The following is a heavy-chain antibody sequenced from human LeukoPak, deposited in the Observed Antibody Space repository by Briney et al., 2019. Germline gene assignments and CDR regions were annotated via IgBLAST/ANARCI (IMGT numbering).Heavy chain of an antibody. Sequence: GGSLRLSCAASGFTFSDFAMSWVRLAPGKGLEWVSSIEKNAGGAYYADSVKGRFTVSRDNSKNTLYLQMSSLRVEDTALYSCAKQEGALIENWCFDHWGLGTLVTVSS. CDR2: IEKNAGGA. D-gene: IGHD1-26*01. J-gene: IGHJ4*02. CDR3: AKQEGALIENWCFDH. V-gene: IGHV3-23*01. CDR1: GFTFSDFA.